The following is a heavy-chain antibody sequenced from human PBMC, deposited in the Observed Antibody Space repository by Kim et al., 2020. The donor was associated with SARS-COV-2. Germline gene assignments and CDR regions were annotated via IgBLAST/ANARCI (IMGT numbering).Heavy chain of an antibody. D-gene: IGHD3-3*01. Sequence: ASVKVSCKASGYTFTSYAMNWVRQAPGQGLEWMGWINTNTGNPTYAQGFTGRFVFSLDTSVSTAYLQISSLKAEDTAVYYCARDWTSTIVGVVIIPGYMDVWGKGTTVTVSS. CDR2: INTNTGNP. J-gene: IGHJ6*03. CDR3: ARDWTSTIVGVVIIPGYMDV. CDR1: GYTFTSYA. V-gene: IGHV7-4-1*02.